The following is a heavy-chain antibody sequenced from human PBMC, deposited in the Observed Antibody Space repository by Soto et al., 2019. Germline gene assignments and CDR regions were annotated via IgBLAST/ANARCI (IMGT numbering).Heavy chain of an antibody. D-gene: IGHD2-2*01. CDR3: ARERYQVISDGMDV. Sequence: SVKVSCKASGYTFTGYYIHWVREAPGQGLEWMGWINPQTGGTSYAQKFQGRVTLSRDTSINTAYLELSRLTFDDAAVYFCARERYQVISDGMDVWGQGTTVTVSS. V-gene: IGHV1-2*02. CDR1: GYTFTGYY. J-gene: IGHJ6*02. CDR2: INPQTGGT.